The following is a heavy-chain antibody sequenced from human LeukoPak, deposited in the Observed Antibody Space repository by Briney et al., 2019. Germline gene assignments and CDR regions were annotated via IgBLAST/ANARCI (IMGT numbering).Heavy chain of an antibody. J-gene: IGHJ4*02. Sequence: PGGSLRLSCAASGFTFSSYAMSWVRQAPGKGLEWVSGISDSGGGTYYADSVKGRFTISRDNSKNTLYLQMNSLRAEDTAVYYCAKEQGLLTLDMDFDYWGQGTLVTVSS. CDR2: ISDSGGGT. D-gene: IGHD3-9*01. CDR1: GFTFSSYA. CDR3: AKEQGLLTLDMDFDY. V-gene: IGHV3-23*01.